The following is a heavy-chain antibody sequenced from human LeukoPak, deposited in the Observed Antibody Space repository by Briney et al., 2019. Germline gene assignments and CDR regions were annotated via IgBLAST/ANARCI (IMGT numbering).Heavy chain of an antibody. Sequence: PSETLSLTCTVSSDSLNSYYWSWIRQPAGKGLEWIGRIYSSGTTNYNPSLKSRVTMSIDTSKNQFSLKLSSVTAADTAVFYCARGGGSAYYQLFYHWGKDNRVSVS. CDR2: IYSSGTT. D-gene: IGHD6-25*01. CDR3: ARGGGSAYYQLFYH. J-gene: IGHJ1*01. CDR1: SDSLNSYY. V-gene: IGHV4-4*07.